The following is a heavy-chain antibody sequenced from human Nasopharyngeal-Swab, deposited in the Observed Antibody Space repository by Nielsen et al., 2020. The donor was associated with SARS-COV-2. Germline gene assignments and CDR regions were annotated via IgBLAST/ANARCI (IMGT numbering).Heavy chain of an antibody. CDR3: ATGVAVAGTPHSYYYYYYMDV. D-gene: IGHD6-19*01. J-gene: IGHJ6*03. CDR1: GCTLTEFF. CDR2: FDPGDGLT. V-gene: IGHV1-24*01. Sequence: SVTVSRKVSGCTLTEFFMHWVRQAPGKGLQRTGGFDPGDGLTIYAQKFQGRVTMTEDTSTDTAYMELSSLRSEDPAVYYCATGVAVAGTPHSYYYYYYMDVWGKGTTVTVSS.